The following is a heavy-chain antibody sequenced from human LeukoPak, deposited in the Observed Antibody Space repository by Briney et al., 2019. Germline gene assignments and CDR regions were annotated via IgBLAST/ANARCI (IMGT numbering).Heavy chain of an antibody. J-gene: IGHJ4*02. V-gene: IGHV3-33*01. CDR2: IWYDGSNK. D-gene: IGHD3-10*01. Sequence: GGSLRLSCAASGFTFSSYGMHWVRQAPGKGLEWVAVIWYDGSNKYYADSVKGRFTISRDNSKNTLYLQMNSLRAEDTAVYYCARGDGLWFGELFTYWGQGTPVTVSS. CDR3: ARGDGLWFGELFTY. CDR1: GFTFSSYG.